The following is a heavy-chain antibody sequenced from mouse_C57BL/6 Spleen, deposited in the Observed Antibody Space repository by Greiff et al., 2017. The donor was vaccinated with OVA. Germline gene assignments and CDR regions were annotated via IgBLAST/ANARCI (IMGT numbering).Heavy chain of an antibody. J-gene: IGHJ2*01. D-gene: IGHD1-1*01. CDR1: GYAFSSSW. CDR2: IYPGDGDT. Sequence: QVQLKESGPELVKPGASVKISCKASGYAFSSSWMNWVKQRPGKGLEWIGRIYPGDGDTNYNGKFKGKATLTADKSSSTAYMQLSSLTSEDSAVYFCARVTTVVAVDYWGQGPTLTVSS. CDR3: ARVTTVVAVDY. V-gene: IGHV1-82*01.